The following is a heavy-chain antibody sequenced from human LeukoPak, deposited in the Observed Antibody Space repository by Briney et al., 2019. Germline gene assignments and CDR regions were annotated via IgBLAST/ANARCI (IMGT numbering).Heavy chain of an antibody. D-gene: IGHD5-12*01. CDR2: IYYSGST. V-gene: IGHV4-59*01. J-gene: IGHJ3*02. Sequence: SETLSLTCTVSGGSISSYYWSRIRQPPGKGLEWIGYIYYSGSTNYNPSLKSRVTISVDTSKNQFSLKLSSVTAADTAVYYCARIRPRDGYPKDKYDAFDIWGQGTMVTVSS. CDR1: GGSISSYY. CDR3: ARIRPRDGYPKDKYDAFDI.